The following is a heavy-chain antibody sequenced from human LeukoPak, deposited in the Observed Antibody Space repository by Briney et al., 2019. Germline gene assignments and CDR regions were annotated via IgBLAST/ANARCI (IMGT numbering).Heavy chain of an antibody. V-gene: IGHV3-11*03. J-gene: IGHJ1*01. CDR3: ASNYYGSGSPIQH. Sequence: PGGSLRLSCAASGSTFSDYYMSWIRQAPGKGLEWVSYISSSSSYTNYADSVKGRFTISRDNAKNSLYLQMNSLRSEDTAVYYCASNYYGSGSPIQHWGQGTLVTVSS. D-gene: IGHD3-10*01. CDR1: GSTFSDYY. CDR2: ISSSSSYT.